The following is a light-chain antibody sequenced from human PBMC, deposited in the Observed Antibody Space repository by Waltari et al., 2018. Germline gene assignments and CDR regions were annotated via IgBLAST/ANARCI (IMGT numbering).Light chain of an antibody. V-gene: IGKV3-15*01. CDR3: QQYNNWPLT. CDR2: SAS. CDR1: QSISSH. J-gene: IGKJ4*01. Sequence: RVTLSCGASQSISSHLAWYQQKPGQPPRLVIYSASSRATGVPVRFSGSGSGTDFTLTISNLQSEDFAVYYCQQYNNWPLTFGGGTKVEL.